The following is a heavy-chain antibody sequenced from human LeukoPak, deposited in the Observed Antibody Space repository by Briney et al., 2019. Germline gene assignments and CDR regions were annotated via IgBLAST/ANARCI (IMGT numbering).Heavy chain of an antibody. D-gene: IGHD5-12*01. V-gene: IGHV3-74*01. CDR2: INTDGSIT. Sequence: PGGSLRLSCAASGFTFSDYWIHWVRQAPGKGLVWVSRINTDGSITNYADSVKGRFSISRDNAKNTLYLQMSSLRAEDTAVYYCASLGSYSGYDSDYWGQGTLVTVSS. J-gene: IGHJ4*02. CDR1: GFTFSDYW. CDR3: ASLGSYSGYDSDY.